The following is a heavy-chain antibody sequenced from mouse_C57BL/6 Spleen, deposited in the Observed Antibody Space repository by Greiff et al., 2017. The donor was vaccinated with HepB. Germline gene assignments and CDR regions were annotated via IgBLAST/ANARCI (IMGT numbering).Heavy chain of an antibody. D-gene: IGHD2-4*01. J-gene: IGHJ1*03. CDR2: INPNNGGT. CDR1: GYTFTDYY. CDR3: ARANNYDPLYFDV. V-gene: IGHV1-26*01. Sequence: EVQLQQSGPELVKPGASVKISCKASGYTFTDYYMNWVKQSHGKSLEWIGDINPNNGGTSYNQKFKGKATLTVDKSSRTAYMELRSLTSEDSAVYYCARANNYDPLYFDVWGTGTTVTVSS.